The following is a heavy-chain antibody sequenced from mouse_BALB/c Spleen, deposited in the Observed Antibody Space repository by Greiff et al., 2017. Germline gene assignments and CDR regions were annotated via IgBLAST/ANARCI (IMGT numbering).Heavy chain of an antibody. CDR1: GYTFTSYW. V-gene: IGHV1-7*01. CDR2: INPSTGYT. J-gene: IGHJ2*01. Sequence: QVQLQQSGAELAKPGASVKMSCKASGYTFTSYWMHWVKQRPGQGLEWIGYINPSTGYTEYNQKFKDKATLTADKSSSTAYMQLSSLTSEDSAVYYCARRRDSYYFDYWGQGTTLTVSS. CDR3: ARRRDSYYFDY.